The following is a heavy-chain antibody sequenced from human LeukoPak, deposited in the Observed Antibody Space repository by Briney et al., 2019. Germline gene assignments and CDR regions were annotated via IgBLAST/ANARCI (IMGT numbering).Heavy chain of an antibody. D-gene: IGHD3-22*01. CDR3: ARDQPFYDSSGYYYFDY. Sequence: PSETLSLTCTVSGDSISSYYWSWIRQPPGKGLEWIGYIYYSGSTNYNPSLKSRVTISVDKSKNQFSLKLSSVTAADTAVYYCARDQPFYDSSGYYYFDYWGQGTLVTVSS. J-gene: IGHJ4*02. V-gene: IGHV4-59*12. CDR1: GDSISSYY. CDR2: IYYSGST.